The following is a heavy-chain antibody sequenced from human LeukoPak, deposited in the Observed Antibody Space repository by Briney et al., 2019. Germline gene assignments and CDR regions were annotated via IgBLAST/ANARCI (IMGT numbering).Heavy chain of an antibody. CDR1: GGSISSSNW. Sequence: SGTLSLTCAISGGSISSSNWWSWVRQPPGKGLEWIGEIYHSGSTNYNPSLKSRVTISVDKSKNQFSLKLSSVTPEDTAVYYCARAGYYDSSGYYAFDYWGQGTLVTVSS. CDR2: IYHSGST. CDR3: ARAGYYDSSGYYAFDY. V-gene: IGHV4-4*02. D-gene: IGHD3-22*01. J-gene: IGHJ4*02.